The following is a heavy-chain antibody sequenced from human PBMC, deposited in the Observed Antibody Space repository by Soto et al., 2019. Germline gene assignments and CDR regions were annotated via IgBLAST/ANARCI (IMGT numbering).Heavy chain of an antibody. CDR3: ARLTYGDYADYYYGMDV. Sequence: GESLKISCKGSGYSFTSYWIGWVRQMPGKGLEWMGIIYPGDSDTRYSPSFQGQVTISADKSISTAYLQWSSLKASDTAMYYCARLTYGDYADYYYGMDVWGQGTTVTVSS. D-gene: IGHD4-17*01. V-gene: IGHV5-51*01. CDR2: IYPGDSDT. J-gene: IGHJ6*02. CDR1: GYSFTSYW.